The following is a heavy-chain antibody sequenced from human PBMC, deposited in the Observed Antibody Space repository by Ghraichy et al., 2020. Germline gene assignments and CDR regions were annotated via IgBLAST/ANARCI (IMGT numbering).Heavy chain of an antibody. J-gene: IGHJ4*02. CDR2: IRSAPYGATT. CDR3: SRVRSGYHASIGYRYFDR. Sequence: GGSLRLSCTASEVILNDGVSWFRQAPGKGLEWVAFIRSAPYGATTEYATSVKGRFTVSRDDSRATAYLQMDSLKSDDTALYHCSRVRSGYHASIGYRYFDRWGPGDLVIVSS. V-gene: IGHV3-49*03. D-gene: IGHD3-16*01. CDR1: EVILNDGV.